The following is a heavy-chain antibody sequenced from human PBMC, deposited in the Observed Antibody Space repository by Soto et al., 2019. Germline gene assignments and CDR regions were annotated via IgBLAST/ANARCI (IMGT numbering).Heavy chain of an antibody. V-gene: IGHV3-30-3*01. CDR3: AREGFSSWPDY. J-gene: IGHJ4*02. D-gene: IGHD6-6*01. CDR2: ISYDGSNK. Sequence: GGSLRLSCAASGFTFSSYAMHWVRQAPGKGLEWVAVISYDGSNKYYADSVKGRFTISRDNSKNTLYLQMNSLRAEDTAVYYCAREGFSSWPDYWGQGTLVTVSS. CDR1: GFTFSSYA.